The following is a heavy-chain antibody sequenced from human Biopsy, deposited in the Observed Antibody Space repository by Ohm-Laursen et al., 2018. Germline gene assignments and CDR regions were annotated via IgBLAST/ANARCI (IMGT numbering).Heavy chain of an antibody. D-gene: IGHD4-23*01. J-gene: IGHJ4*02. CDR3: ARGSNDFGGLYFPR. Sequence: SETLSLTCIVSGGSFTGHYWSWIRQPPGKGLEWIGHISYTGYTSYNASLKGRVTISVDTSRNHFSLRLSSLTAADTAVYYCARGSNDFGGLYFPRWGQGTLLTVSS. V-gene: IGHV4-59*11. CDR2: ISYTGYT. CDR1: GGSFTGHY.